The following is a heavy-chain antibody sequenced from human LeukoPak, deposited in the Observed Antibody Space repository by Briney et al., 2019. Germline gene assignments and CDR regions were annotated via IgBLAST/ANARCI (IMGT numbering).Heavy chain of an antibody. Sequence: SETLSLTCTVSGGSISSYYWSWIRQPPGKGLEWIGYICYSGSTNYNPSLKSRVTISVDTSKNQFSLKLSSVTAADTAVYYCARHGHEVYYCGMDVWGQGTTVTVSS. CDR2: ICYSGST. J-gene: IGHJ6*02. CDR1: GGSISSYY. D-gene: IGHD3/OR15-3a*01. V-gene: IGHV4-59*08. CDR3: ARHGHEVYYCGMDV.